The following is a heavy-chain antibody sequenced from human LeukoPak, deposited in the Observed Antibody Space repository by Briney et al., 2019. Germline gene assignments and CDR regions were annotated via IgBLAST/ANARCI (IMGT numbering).Heavy chain of an antibody. CDR1: GFTVSSNY. J-gene: IGHJ4*02. V-gene: IGHV3-66*02. Sequence: GGSLRLSCAASGFTVSSNYMSWVRQAPGKGLEWVSVIYSGGSTYYADSVKGRFTISRDNSKNTLYLQMNSLRAEDTAVCYCARDPTKHSSSSPGDYWGQGTLVTVSS. CDR2: IYSGGST. CDR3: ARDPTKHSSSSPGDY. D-gene: IGHD6-6*01.